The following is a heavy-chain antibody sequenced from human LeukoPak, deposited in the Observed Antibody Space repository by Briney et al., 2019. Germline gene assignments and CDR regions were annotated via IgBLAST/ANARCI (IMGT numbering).Heavy chain of an antibody. CDR2: ISRDGTDQ. V-gene: IGHV3-30*04. CDR3: ARAVPAPGTPENAFDI. CDR1: GFTFNNYA. Sequence: GGSLRLSCAASGFTFNNYAMHWVRQAPGEGLEWVAVISRDGTDQHYADSVKGRLTIPRDNSQSTLYLHMNSLSTEDTALYYCARAVPAPGTPENAFDIWGQGTMVTVSS. J-gene: IGHJ3*02. D-gene: IGHD6-13*01.